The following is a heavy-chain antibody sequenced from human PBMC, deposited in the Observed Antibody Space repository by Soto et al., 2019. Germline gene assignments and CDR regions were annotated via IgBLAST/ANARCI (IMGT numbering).Heavy chain of an antibody. V-gene: IGHV3-21*01. CDR1: GFTFSSYS. J-gene: IGHJ4*02. CDR2: IISSSSYI. CDR3: ARGASYSNYPSKFDY. D-gene: IGHD4-4*01. Sequence: GGSLRLSCAASGFTFSSYSMNWVRQAPGKGLEWVSSIISSSSYIYYADSVKGRFTISRDNAKNSLYLQMNSLRAEDTAVYYCARGASYSNYPSKFDYWGQGTLVTVSS.